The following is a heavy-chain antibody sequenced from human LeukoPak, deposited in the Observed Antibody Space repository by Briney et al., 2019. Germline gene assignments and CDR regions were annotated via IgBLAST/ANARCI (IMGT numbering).Heavy chain of an antibody. CDR2: INPNSGGT. CDR3: ARDYGSGIVNWFDP. J-gene: IGHJ5*02. Sequence: GASVKVSCKASGYTFTGYYMHWVRQAPGQGLEWMGWINPNSGGTNYAQEFQGRVTMTRDTSFSTAYKELSRLRSDDTAVYYCARDYGSGIVNWFDPWGQGTLVTVSS. CDR1: GYTFTGYY. V-gene: IGHV1-2*02. D-gene: IGHD3-10*01.